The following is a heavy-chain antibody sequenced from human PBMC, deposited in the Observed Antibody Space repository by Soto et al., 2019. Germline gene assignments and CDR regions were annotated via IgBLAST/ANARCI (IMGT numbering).Heavy chain of an antibody. CDR1: GFTFSSYG. CDR2: IWYDGSNK. CDR3: AIPYDSSGYHYYYYGMDV. J-gene: IGHJ6*02. D-gene: IGHD3-22*01. V-gene: IGHV3-33*01. Sequence: PGGSLRLSCAASGFTFSSYGMHWVRQAPGKGLEWVAVIWYDGSNKYYADSVKGRFTISRDNSKNTLYLQMNSLRAEDTAVYYCAIPYDSSGYHYYYYGMDVWGQGTTVTVSS.